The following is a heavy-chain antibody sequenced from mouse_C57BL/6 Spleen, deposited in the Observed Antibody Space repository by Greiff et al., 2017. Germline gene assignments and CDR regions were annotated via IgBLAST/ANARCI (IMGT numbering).Heavy chain of an antibody. V-gene: IGHV1-64*01. J-gene: IGHJ4*01. Sequence: QVQLQQPGAELVKPGASVKLSCKASGYTFTSYWMHWVKQRPGQGLEWIGMIHPTSGSTNYNEKFKSKDTLTVDKSSSTAYMQLSSLTSEDSAVYYGVRRGDCDYQGCDYYAMDYWGQGTSVTVSS. D-gene: IGHD2-13*01. CDR2: IHPTSGST. CDR1: GYTFTSYW. CDR3: VRRGDCDYQGCDYYAMDY.